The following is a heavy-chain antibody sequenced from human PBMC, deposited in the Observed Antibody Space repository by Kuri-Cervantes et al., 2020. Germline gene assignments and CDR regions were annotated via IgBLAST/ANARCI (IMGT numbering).Heavy chain of an antibody. V-gene: IGHV3-48*01. D-gene: IGHD6-19*01. Sequence: GESLKISCAASGFTFTSYSMNWVRQAPGKGLEWISYINPVSGAKYYADSVKGRFTISRDDAKNTLYLQMNSLRAEDTAVYYCAKDVHSSGWYFDYWGQGTLVTVSS. CDR1: GFTFTSYS. CDR2: INPVSGAK. CDR3: AKDVHSSGWYFDY. J-gene: IGHJ4*02.